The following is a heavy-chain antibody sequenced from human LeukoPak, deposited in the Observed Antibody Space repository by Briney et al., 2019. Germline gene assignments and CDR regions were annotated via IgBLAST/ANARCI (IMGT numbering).Heavy chain of an antibody. CDR3: AKESRRYFDY. Sequence: GGSLRLACAASGFTFSSYGMTWVRQAPGKGLEWVAQISYDGSNKHYGDSVKGRFTIARDNSKNTLFLQMNSLRGEDTAVYYCAKESRRYFDYWGQGNLVTVST. CDR2: ISYDGSNK. V-gene: IGHV3-30*18. J-gene: IGHJ4*02. CDR1: GFTFSSYG.